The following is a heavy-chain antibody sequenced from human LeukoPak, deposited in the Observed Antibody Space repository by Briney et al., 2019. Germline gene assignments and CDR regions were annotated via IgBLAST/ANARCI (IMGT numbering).Heavy chain of an antibody. CDR2: MNPKSGNT. D-gene: IGHD3-10*01. J-gene: IGHJ4*02. V-gene: IGHV1-8*01. Sequence: ASVKVSCKASGYTFTSYDINWVRQATGQGLEWMGWMNPKSGNTGYAQKFHGRVTMTRKTSMSTAYMELSSLSSEDTAVYYCARGPAWFGDIPYYFDYWGQGTLVTVSS. CDR3: ARGPAWFGDIPYYFDY. CDR1: GYTFTSYD.